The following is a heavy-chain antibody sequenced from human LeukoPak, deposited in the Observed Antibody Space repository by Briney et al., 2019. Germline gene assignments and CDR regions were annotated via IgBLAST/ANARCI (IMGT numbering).Heavy chain of an antibody. J-gene: IGHJ4*02. CDR3: ARARASVWVFDY. V-gene: IGHV4-34*01. D-gene: IGHD5/OR15-5a*01. CDR2: INHSGST. Sequence: SETLSLTCAVYGGSFSGYYWSWICQPPGKGLEWIGEINHSGSTNYNPSLKSRVIISVDTSKNQFSLKLSSVTAADTAVYYCARARASVWVFDYWGQGTLVTVSS. CDR1: GGSFSGYY.